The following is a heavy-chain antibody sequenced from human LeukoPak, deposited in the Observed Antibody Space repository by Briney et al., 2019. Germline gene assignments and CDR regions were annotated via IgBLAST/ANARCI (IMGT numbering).Heavy chain of an antibody. J-gene: IGHJ4*02. Sequence: PGGSLRLSCAASGFTFSSYAMSWVRQAPGKGLEWVSAISGSGGGGRTYYADSVKGRFAISRDNSKNTLYLQVNSLRAEDTAIYYCAKDPFSVAGGHWGQGTLVTVSS. CDR3: AKDPFSVAGGH. CDR1: GFTFSSYA. D-gene: IGHD6-19*01. V-gene: IGHV3-23*01. CDR2: ISGSGGGGRT.